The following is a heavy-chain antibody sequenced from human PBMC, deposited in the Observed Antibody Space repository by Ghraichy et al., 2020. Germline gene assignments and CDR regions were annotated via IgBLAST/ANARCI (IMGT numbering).Heavy chain of an antibody. CDR2: ITAGSSSI. CDR1: GFIFSIHS. Sequence: GGSLRLSCAASGFIFSIHSMKWVRQAPGKGLEWVASITAGSSSIYYADSVKGRFTISRDNAQKSLFLQMNSLRGDDTGVYYCASDGYCNGADCTTFAHWGQGTLVNVSS. CDR3: ASDGYCNGADCTTFAH. D-gene: IGHD5-12*01. V-gene: IGHV3-21*01. J-gene: IGHJ4*02.